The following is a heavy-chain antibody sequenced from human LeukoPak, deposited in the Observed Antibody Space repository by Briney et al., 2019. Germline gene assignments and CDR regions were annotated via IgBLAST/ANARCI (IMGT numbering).Heavy chain of an antibody. CDR3: AKHNSGGYYQFDH. V-gene: IGHV3-23*01. Sequence: RSLSLSCAVSRFTLSSHVMSWVRQAPRKGLEWVSAIRGAGGSTYYAASVKRRFTISRDNSKLTLYLQMNSLRAEYTAVYFCAKHNSGGYYQFDHWGQGTLVTVSS. D-gene: IGHD3-22*01. J-gene: IGHJ4*02. CDR2: IRGAGGST. CDR1: RFTLSSHV.